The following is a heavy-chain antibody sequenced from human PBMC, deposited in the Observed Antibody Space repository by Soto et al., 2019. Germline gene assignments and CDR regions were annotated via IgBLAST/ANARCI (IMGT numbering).Heavy chain of an antibody. CDR1: GFTVSSYG. CDR3: AREADILTGIDYYGMDV. Sequence: QVQLVESGGGVVQPGRSLRLSCAASGFTVSSYGMHWVRQAPGKGLEWVEVIWYDGSNKYYADSVKGRFTISRDNSKNTLYLQMNSLRAEDTAVYYCAREADILTGIDYYGMDVWGQGTTVTVSS. J-gene: IGHJ6*02. CDR2: IWYDGSNK. D-gene: IGHD3-9*01. V-gene: IGHV3-33*01.